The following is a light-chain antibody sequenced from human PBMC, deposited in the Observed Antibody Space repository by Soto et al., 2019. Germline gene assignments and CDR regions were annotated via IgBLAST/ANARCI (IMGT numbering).Light chain of an antibody. CDR2: GAS. CDR1: QSVSGN. V-gene: IGKV3-15*01. Sequence: EIVMAQSTASLSVSPGERATLSCRASQSVSGNLAWYQQKPGQAPRLLIYGASTRATGIPARFSGSGSGTEFTLTISSLQSEDFAVYYCQQYNNWPPAFGQGTKVEIK. CDR3: QQYNNWPPA. J-gene: IGKJ1*01.